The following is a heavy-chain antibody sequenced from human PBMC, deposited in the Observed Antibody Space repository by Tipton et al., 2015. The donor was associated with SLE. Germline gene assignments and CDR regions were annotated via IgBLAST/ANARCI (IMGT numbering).Heavy chain of an antibody. D-gene: IGHD2-8*01. CDR3: ARASPGVGCFDL. V-gene: IGHV4-61*02. CDR1: GGSISSGYYF. Sequence: TLSLTCTVSGGSISSGYYFWSWVRQPAGRGLEWFGRIFSSGDTNYNPSLKSRVTISLDTSKNQVSLRLTSLTAADTAVYYCARASPGVGCFDLWGRGSLVTVSS. J-gene: IGHJ2*01. CDR2: IFSSGDT.